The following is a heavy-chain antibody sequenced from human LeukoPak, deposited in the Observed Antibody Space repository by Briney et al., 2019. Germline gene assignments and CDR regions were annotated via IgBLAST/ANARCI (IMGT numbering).Heavy chain of an antibody. CDR3: AKGAASRGYTYVAN. Sequence: PGGSLRLSCAASAFTFRPYAMIWVRQAPGKGLEWVSSVSGSGGSTYYAGSVKGRFTISRDNSNNTLYLQMNSLRAEDTAVYYCAKGAASRGYTYVANWGQGTLVTVSS. V-gene: IGHV3-23*01. D-gene: IGHD5-18*01. CDR2: VSGSGGST. CDR1: AFTFRPYA. J-gene: IGHJ4*02.